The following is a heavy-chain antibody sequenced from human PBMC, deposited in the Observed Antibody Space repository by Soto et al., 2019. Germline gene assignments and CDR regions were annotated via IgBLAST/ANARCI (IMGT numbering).Heavy chain of an antibody. CDR1: GFTFSSYA. Sequence: QVQLVESGGGVVQPGRSLRLSCAASGFTFSSYAMHWVRQAPGKGLEWVAVISYDGSNKYYADSVKGRFTISRDNPKNTLYLQMNSLRAEDTAVYYCAREWYYYDSSGYHPSPYYFDYWGQGTLVTVSS. J-gene: IGHJ4*02. CDR3: AREWYYYDSSGYHPSPYYFDY. CDR2: ISYDGSNK. D-gene: IGHD3-22*01. V-gene: IGHV3-30-3*01.